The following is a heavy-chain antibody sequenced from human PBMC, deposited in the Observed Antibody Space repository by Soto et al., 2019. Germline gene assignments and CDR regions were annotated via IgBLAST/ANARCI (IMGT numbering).Heavy chain of an antibody. CDR3: ASGMVDAFQI. D-gene: IGHD1-26*01. V-gene: IGHV1-3*01. CDR2: INGGNGNT. J-gene: IGHJ3*02. CDR1: GYSFINYA. Sequence: QVQLVQSGAEVKKPGASVKVSCKASGYSFINYAMHWVRQAPGQNLEWMGWINGGNGNTKYSEKIQGRVTITRYTSASTAYMELSSLRSEDTAVYYCASGMVDAFQIWGQGTMVAVSS.